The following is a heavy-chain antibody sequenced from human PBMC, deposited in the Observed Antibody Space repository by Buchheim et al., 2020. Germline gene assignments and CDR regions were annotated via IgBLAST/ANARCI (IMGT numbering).Heavy chain of an antibody. CDR2: IYTSGST. CDR1: GGSISSGSYY. CDR3: ARDNRKVGAIDY. D-gene: IGHD1-26*01. Sequence: QVQLQESGPGLVKPSQTLSLTCTASGGSISSGSYYWSWIRQPAGKGLEWIGRIYTSGSTNYNPSLKSRVTISVDTSKNQFSLKLSSVTAADTAVYYCARDNRKVGAIDYWGQGTL. J-gene: IGHJ4*02. V-gene: IGHV4-61*02.